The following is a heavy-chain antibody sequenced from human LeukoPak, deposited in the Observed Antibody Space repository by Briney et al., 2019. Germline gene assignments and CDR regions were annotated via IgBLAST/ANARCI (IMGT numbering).Heavy chain of an antibody. CDR2: ISTQSGNT. D-gene: IGHD4-17*01. J-gene: IGHJ4*02. CDR3: ARGAYGDK. CDR1: GYTLTSYG. Sequence: ASVKVSCEASGYTLTSYGINWMRQAPGQGLEWMGWISTQSGNTNYAQKVQGRLILTTDRSTNTAYMELRSLRSDDTAVYYCARGAYGDKWGQGTMVTVSS. V-gene: IGHV1-18*01.